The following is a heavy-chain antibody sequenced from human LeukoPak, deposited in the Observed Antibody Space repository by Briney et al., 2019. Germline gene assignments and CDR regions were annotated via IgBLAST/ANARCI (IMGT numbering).Heavy chain of an antibody. CDR3: ARGSGRSRNSNYYYYMDV. V-gene: IGHV1-8*01. J-gene: IGHJ6*03. CDR2: MNPNSGNT. Sequence: ASVKVSCKASGYTFTSYDINWVRQATGQGLEWMGWMNPNSGNTGYAQKFQGRVTMTRNTSISTAYMELSSLRSEDTAVYYCARGSGRSRNSNYYYYMDVWGKGTTVTVSS. D-gene: IGHD1-26*01. CDR1: GYTFTSYD.